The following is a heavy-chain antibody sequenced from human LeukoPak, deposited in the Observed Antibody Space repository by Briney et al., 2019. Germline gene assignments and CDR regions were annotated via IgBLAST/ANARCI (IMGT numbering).Heavy chain of an antibody. CDR1: GVTFDDYA. J-gene: IGHJ6*02. CDR2: ITWNRDNI. D-gene: IGHD3-22*01. Sequence: PGRSLRLSCTVSGVTFDDYAMHWVRHTPGKGLEWVAGITWNRDNIGYGDSVKGRFTISRDNVKNVLYLQMNSLRPEDTALYYCAKDLSSAITSALVLDVWGQGTTV. CDR3: AKDLSSAITSALVLDV. V-gene: IGHV3-9*01.